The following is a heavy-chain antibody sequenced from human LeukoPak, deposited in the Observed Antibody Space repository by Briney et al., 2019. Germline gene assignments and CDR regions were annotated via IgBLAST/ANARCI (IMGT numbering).Heavy chain of an antibody. CDR1: GFTFSSYW. CDR2: IKGDGHEK. V-gene: IGHV3-7*01. Sequence: PGGSLRLSCAASGFTFSSYWMSWVRQAPGKGLEWVANIKGDGHEKNYVDSVRGRFSISRDNARNSLYLQMDSLRAEDTAVYYCAKEGAYPIITYDSWGQGALVTVSS. J-gene: IGHJ5*01. D-gene: IGHD3-10*01. CDR3: AKEGAYPIITYDS.